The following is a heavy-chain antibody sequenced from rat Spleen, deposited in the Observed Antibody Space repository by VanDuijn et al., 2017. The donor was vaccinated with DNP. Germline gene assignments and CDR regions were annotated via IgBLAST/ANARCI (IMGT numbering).Heavy chain of an antibody. CDR1: GFTVNNFW. CDR3: VRHEDSSSHIYGFAY. Sequence: EVQLVESGGDLVQPGRSLKLSCVVSGFTVNNFWMAWIRPVPGKGLEWVAAIISSGGSTYFPNSVKGRFTISSDNAKNTQYLQMDSLRSEDTATYYCVRHEDSSSHIYGFAYWGQGTLVTVSS. CDR2: IISSGGST. V-gene: IGHV5-31*01. D-gene: IGHD1-2*01. J-gene: IGHJ3*01.